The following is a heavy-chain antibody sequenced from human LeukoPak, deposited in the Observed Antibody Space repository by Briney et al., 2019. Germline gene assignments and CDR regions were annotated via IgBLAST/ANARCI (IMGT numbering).Heavy chain of an antibody. CDR3: ASGTRTRGATPSY. D-gene: IGHD1-26*01. Sequence: GGSLRLSCAASGFTFSDHYMDWVRQAPGKGLEWVGRTRNKANSYTTEYAASVKGRFTISRDDSKNSLYLQMNSLKTEDTAVYYCASGTRTRGATPSYWGQGTLVTVSS. V-gene: IGHV3-72*01. CDR2: TRNKANSYTT. J-gene: IGHJ4*02. CDR1: GFTFSDHY.